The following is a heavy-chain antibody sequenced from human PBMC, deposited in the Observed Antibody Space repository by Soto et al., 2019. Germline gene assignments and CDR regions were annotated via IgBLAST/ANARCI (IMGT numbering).Heavy chain of an antibody. CDR3: ARGRGYSYGLDP. J-gene: IGHJ5*02. CDR2: ISYSGTT. CDR1: GYSISSNNNY. Sequence: SETLSLTCTFSGYSISSNNNYWSWIRQPPGEGLEWIGFISYSGTTSYSPSLKSRVAISLDTSKNQFSLSLSSVTAADTAVYYCARGRGYSYGLDPWGQGTLVTAPQ. D-gene: IGHD5-18*01. V-gene: IGHV4-30-4*01.